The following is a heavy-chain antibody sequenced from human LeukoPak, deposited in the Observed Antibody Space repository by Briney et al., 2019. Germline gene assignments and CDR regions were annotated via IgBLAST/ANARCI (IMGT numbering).Heavy chain of an antibody. V-gene: IGHV4-30-4*01. CDR3: ARDLASSGYFFY. D-gene: IGHD3-22*01. Sequence: SQTLSLTCTVSGGSISSGDYYWSWIRQPPGKGLEWIGYIYYSGGTYCNPSLKSRVTISVDTSKNQFSLKLSSVTAADTAVYYCARDLASSGYFFYWGQGTLVTVSS. CDR1: GGSISSGDYY. CDR2: IYYSGGT. J-gene: IGHJ4*02.